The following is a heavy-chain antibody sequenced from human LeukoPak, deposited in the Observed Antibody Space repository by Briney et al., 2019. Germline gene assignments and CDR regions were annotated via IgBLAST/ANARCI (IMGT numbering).Heavy chain of an antibody. CDR2: IYHSGST. J-gene: IGHJ4*02. CDR1: GGSISSGGYS. CDR3: ARLIAVAPYFDY. Sequence: SETLPLTCTVSGGSISSGGYSWSWIRQPPGKGLEWIGYIYHSGSTYYNPSLKSRVTISVDRSKNQFSLKLSSVTAADTAVYYCARLIAVAPYFDYWGQGTLVTVSS. V-gene: IGHV4-30-2*01. D-gene: IGHD6-19*01.